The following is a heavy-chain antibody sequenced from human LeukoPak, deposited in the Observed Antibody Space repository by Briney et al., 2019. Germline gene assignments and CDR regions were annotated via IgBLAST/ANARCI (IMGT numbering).Heavy chain of an antibody. CDR1: GGPISNYY. J-gene: IGHJ4*02. D-gene: IGHD1-26*01. CDR2: IYYSGST. Sequence: SETLSLTCTVSGGPISNYYWTWIRQPPGKGLEWIGNIYYSGSTNYNPSLESRVTISVDASKNQFFLKLTSVTAADTAVYYCARAGGSSRSPFDYWGQGTLVTVSS. V-gene: IGHV4-59*01. CDR3: ARAGGSSRSPFDY.